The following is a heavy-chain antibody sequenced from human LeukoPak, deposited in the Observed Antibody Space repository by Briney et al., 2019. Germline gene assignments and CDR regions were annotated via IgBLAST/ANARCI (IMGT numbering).Heavy chain of an antibody. CDR2: ISADNHNT. D-gene: IGHD5-12*01. CDR1: GYIFANYG. V-gene: IGHV1-18*04. Sequence: ASVKDSCKASGYIFANYGFSWVRQAPGQGLEWMGWISADNHNTKCAQKFQDRVTMTDDRSTSTVYMELRSLRSDDTAVYYCARDRREYSAYDGEGFDYWGQGTLVTVSS. CDR3: ARDRREYSAYDGEGFDY. J-gene: IGHJ4*02.